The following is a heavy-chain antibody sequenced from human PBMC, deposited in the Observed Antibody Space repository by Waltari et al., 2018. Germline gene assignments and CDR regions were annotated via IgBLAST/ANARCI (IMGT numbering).Heavy chain of an antibody. CDR3: VRGRGVGRGVFAY. CDR1: GGSVSGYY. J-gene: IGHJ4*02. D-gene: IGHD3-10*01. CDR2: INHSGGS. V-gene: IGHV4-34*01. Sequence: QVQLQQWGAGLLKPSETLSLTCAVYGGSVSGYYWIWIRQSPGKGLEWIGEINHSGGSNNNPSLKRRVTISGDTSKNQLSLKLSSVTAADTAVYYCVRGRGVGRGVFAYWGQGTLVAVSS.